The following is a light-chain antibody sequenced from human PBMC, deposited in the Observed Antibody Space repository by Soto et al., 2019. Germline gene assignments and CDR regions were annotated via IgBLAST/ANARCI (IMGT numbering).Light chain of an antibody. CDR2: EDS. V-gene: IGLV2-23*01. J-gene: IGLJ3*02. Sequence: QSALTQPASVSGSPGQSITISCTGTSSDVGSYNLVSWYQQHPGKAPKLMIYEDSKRPSGVSNRFFGSKSGNTASLTISGLQADDEADSFCCSYARGSTLVFGGGTKLTVL. CDR3: CSYARGSTLV. CDR1: SSDVGSYNL.